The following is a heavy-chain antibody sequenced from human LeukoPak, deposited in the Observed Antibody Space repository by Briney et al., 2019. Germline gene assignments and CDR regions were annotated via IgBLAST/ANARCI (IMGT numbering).Heavy chain of an antibody. D-gene: IGHD2-2*01. J-gene: IGHJ4*02. CDR3: AKHQAIVVVPAAMDY. V-gene: IGHV3-23*01. CDR2: ISGSGGST. CDR1: GFTFSSYA. Sequence: TGGSLRLSCAASGFTFSSYAMSWVRQAPGKGLEWVSAISGSGGSTYYADSVKGRFTISRDNSKNTLYLQMNSLRAEDTAVYYCAKHQAIVVVPAAMDYWGQGTLVTVSS.